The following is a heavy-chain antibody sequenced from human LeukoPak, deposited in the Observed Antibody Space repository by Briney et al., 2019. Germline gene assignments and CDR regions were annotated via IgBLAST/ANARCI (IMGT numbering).Heavy chain of an antibody. CDR2: MNPNSGNT. D-gene: IGHD1-7*01. J-gene: IGHJ4*02. CDR1: GYTFTSYD. V-gene: IGHV1-8*01. Sequence: GASVKVSCKASGYTFTSYDINWVRQATGQGLEWMGWMNPNSGNTGYAQKFQGRVTMTRNTSIRTAYMELSSLRSEDTAVDYCARAPSITRTTPPGYWGQGTLVTVSS. CDR3: ARAPSITRTTPPGY.